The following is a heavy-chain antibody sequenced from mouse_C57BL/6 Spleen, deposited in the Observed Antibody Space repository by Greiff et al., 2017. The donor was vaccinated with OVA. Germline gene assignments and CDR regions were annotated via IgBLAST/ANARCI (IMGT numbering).Heavy chain of an antibody. Sequence: EVQLQQSGPGLVKPSQSLSLTCSVTGYSITSGYYWNWIRQFPGNKLEWMGYISYDGSNNSNPSLKNRISITRATSKNQFFLKLNSVTTEDTATEYCASYSNYRSYLDYWGQGTTLTGSS. CDR1: GYSITSGYY. J-gene: IGHJ2*01. D-gene: IGHD2-5*01. CDR3: ASYSNYRSYLDY. V-gene: IGHV3-6*01. CDR2: ISYDGSN.